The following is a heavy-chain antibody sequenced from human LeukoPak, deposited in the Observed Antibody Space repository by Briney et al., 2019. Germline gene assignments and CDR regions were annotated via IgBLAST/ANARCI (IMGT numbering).Heavy chain of an antibody. CDR1: GFTFDDYA. D-gene: IGHD1-1*01. CDR3: AKGRRYNWNDFGDAFNI. Sequence: AGKSLRLSCAASGFTFDDYAMHWVRQAPGKGLEWVSSITWNGGNKGYADSVKGRFTISRDNAKSSLYLQMNSLRGEDTALYYCAKGRRYNWNDFGDAFNIWGQGTMVTLSS. CDR2: ITWNGGNK. J-gene: IGHJ3*02. V-gene: IGHV3-9*01.